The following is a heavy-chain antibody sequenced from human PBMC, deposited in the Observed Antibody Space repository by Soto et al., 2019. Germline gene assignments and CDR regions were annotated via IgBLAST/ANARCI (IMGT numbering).Heavy chain of an antibody. J-gene: IGHJ5*02. CDR2: IYYSGST. V-gene: IGHV4-31*03. CDR3: ATRNRVVVRFDP. Sequence: PSETLSLTCTVSGGSISSGGYYWSWIRQHPGKGLEWIGYIYYSGSTYYNPSLKSRVTISVDTSKNQFSLKLSSVTAADTAVYYCATRNRVVVRFDPSGQGTLVTVST. CDR1: GGSISSGGYY. D-gene: IGHD2-2*01.